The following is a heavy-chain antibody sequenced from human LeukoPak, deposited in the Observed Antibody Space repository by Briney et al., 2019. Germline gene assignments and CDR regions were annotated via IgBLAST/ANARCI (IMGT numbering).Heavy chain of an antibody. V-gene: IGHV3-21*01. CDR3: ARDYPTFGVVTIFDY. Sequence: GGSLRLSCAASGFTFSSCGFNWVRQAPGKGLEWVSSIGPTGTDRYYADSVRGRFTISRDNAKNSMYLQMDSLRDEDTAVYYCARDYPTFGVVTIFDYWGQGALVTVSS. J-gene: IGHJ4*02. CDR1: GFTFSSCG. CDR2: IGPTGTDR. D-gene: IGHD3-3*01.